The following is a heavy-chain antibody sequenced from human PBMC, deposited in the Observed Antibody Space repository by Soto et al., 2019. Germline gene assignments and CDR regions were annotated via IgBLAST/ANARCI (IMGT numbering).Heavy chain of an antibody. J-gene: IGHJ4*02. CDR2: IYYSWST. D-gene: IGHD3-3*01. Sequence: QVQLQESGPGLVKPSQTLSLTCTVSGGSISSGDYYWSWIRQTPVKGLEWIGYIYYSWSTNYNPSLKGRVTITVYTYKKQCALKLSSVTAEDTAVYYCARADLNPVTIIPFDYWGQGTLVSVYS. CDR3: ARADLNPVTIIPFDY. CDR1: GGSISSGDYY. V-gene: IGHV4-30-4*01.